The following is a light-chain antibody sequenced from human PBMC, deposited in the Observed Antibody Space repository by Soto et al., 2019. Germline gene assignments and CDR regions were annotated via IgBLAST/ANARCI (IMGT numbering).Light chain of an antibody. V-gene: IGLV1-44*01. J-gene: IGLJ1*01. CDR2: EDR. CDR3: AAWDVSLHGYV. CDR1: SSNIGRNT. Sequence: QSVLTQPPSASGTPGQRVTISCSGSSSNIGRNTVNWDQQLPGAAPQLLMYEDRQRPSGVPDRFSASKSGTPASLAISGLQSEDEADYYCAAWDVSLHGYVFGTGTKLTVL.